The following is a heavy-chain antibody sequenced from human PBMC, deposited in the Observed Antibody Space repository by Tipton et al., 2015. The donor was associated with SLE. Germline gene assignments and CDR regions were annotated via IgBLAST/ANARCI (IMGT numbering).Heavy chain of an antibody. CDR3: AREAGETSSWYYPLDH. Sequence: TLSLTCTVSGGSISSHYWSWIRQPPGQGLEWIGYIYYSGSTNYNPSLESRVTISVDTSKNQFSLKLGSVTAADTAIYYCAREAGETSSWYYPLDHWGQGTLVTVSS. CDR1: GGSISSHY. V-gene: IGHV4-59*11. D-gene: IGHD3-22*01. CDR2: IYYSGST. J-gene: IGHJ4*02.